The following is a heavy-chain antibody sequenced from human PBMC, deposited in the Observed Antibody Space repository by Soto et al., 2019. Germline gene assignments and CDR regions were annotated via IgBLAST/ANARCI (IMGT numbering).Heavy chain of an antibody. Sequence: WETLSLTCSVSGVSISDYYWSWIRQAPGKGLEWVGFIFYSGNSNYNPSVKSRVSISVDMSKNHFYLKLTTVTAADTAMYYCASHGDHSLIRPFDSWGQGTLVTVSS. J-gene: IGHJ4*02. CDR1: GVSISDYY. V-gene: IGHV4-59*01. CDR2: IFYSGNS. D-gene: IGHD1-1*01. CDR3: ASHGDHSLIRPFDS.